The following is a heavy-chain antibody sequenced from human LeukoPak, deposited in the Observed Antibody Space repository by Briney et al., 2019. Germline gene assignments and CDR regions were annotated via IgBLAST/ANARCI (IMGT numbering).Heavy chain of an antibody. D-gene: IGHD6-19*01. CDR3: AREVSGPAKGMDV. V-gene: IGHV3-21*01. CDR1: GFTFSSYS. CDR2: ISSSSSYI. J-gene: IGHJ6*02. Sequence: PGGSLRLSCAASGFTFSSYSMAWVRQAPGKGLEWVSSISSSSSYIYYADSVKGRFTISRDNAKNSLYLQMSSLRAEDTAVYYCAREVSGPAKGMDVWGQGTTVTASS.